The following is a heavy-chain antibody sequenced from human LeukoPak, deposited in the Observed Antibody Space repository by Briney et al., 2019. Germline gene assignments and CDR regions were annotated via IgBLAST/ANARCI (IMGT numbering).Heavy chain of an antibody. CDR1: GYSISSGYY. V-gene: IGHV4-38-2*02. CDR2: IYHSGSI. CDR3: ARLSAAAGLLFDY. Sequence: SETLSLTCTVSGYSISSGYYWGWIRQPPGKGLESIGTIYHSGSIYYNPSLKSRVTISVDTSKNQFSLKLSSVTAADTAVYYCARLSAAAGLLFDYWGQGTLVTVSS. J-gene: IGHJ4*02. D-gene: IGHD6-13*01.